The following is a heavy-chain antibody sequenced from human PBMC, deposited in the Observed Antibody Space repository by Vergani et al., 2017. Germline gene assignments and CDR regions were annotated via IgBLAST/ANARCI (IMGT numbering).Heavy chain of an antibody. CDR1: GFTFSSYW. CDR2: MNSDGSST. CDR3: AAAGVRYFDWLSPRGYYYYYGMDV. V-gene: IGHV3-74*02. J-gene: IGHJ6*02. D-gene: IGHD3-9*01. Sequence: EVQLVESGGGLVQPGGSLRLSCAASGFTFSSYWMHWVRQAPGKGLVWVSRMNSDGSSTSYADSVKGRFTISRDNAKNTLYLQMNSLRAEDTAVYYCAAAGVRYFDWLSPRGYYYYYGMDVWGQGTTVTVSS.